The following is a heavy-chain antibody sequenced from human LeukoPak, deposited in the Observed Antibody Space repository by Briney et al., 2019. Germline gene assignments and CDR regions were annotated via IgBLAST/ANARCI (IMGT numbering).Heavy chain of an antibody. V-gene: IGHV1-8*01. Sequence: GASVKVSCKASGYTFTSYDINWVRQATGQGLEWMGWMNPNSGNTGYAQKFQGRVTMTRNTSISTAYMELSSLRSEDTAVYYCARSYDSSGHPRDYWGQGTLVTVSS. CDR1: GYTFTSYD. CDR3: ARSYDSSGHPRDY. CDR2: MNPNSGNT. J-gene: IGHJ4*02. D-gene: IGHD3-22*01.